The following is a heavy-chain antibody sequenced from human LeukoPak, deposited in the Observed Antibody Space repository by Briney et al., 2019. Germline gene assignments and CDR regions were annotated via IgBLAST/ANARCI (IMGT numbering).Heavy chain of an antibody. D-gene: IGHD2-15*01. CDR1: GFTFSNAW. CDR2: IKSKTDGGTT. CDR3: TTASALYGSLNY. Sequence: GGSRRLSCAASGFTFSNAWMSWVRQAPGKGLEWVGRIKSKTDGGTTDYAAPVKGRFTISRDDSKNTLYLQMNSLKTEDTAVYYCTTASALYGSLNYWGQGTLVTVSS. V-gene: IGHV3-15*01. J-gene: IGHJ4*02.